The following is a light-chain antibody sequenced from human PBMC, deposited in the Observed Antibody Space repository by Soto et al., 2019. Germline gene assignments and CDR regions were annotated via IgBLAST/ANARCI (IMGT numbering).Light chain of an antibody. V-gene: IGLV2-8*01. CDR1: SSDVGGYNY. J-gene: IGLJ2*01. CDR2: EVS. CDR3: TSYAGSHPVV. Sequence: QSALTQPPSASGSPGQSVTISCTGTSSDVGGYNYVSWYQHHPGKAPGLMVYEVSKRPSGVPDRFSGSKSGNTASLTVYGIQTEVEADYYCTSYAGSHPVVFGGGTQLTVI.